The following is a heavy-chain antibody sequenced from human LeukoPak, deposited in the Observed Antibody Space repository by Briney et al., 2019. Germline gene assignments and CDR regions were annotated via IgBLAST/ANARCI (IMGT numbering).Heavy chain of an antibody. CDR1: GYSFSSGYY. J-gene: IGHJ3*02. D-gene: IGHD3-22*01. V-gene: IGHV4-38-2*02. CDR2: IYYSGST. Sequence: SETLSLTCTVSGYSFSSGYYWGWIRQPPGKGLEWIGYIYYSGSTYYNPSLKSRVTKSVDTSKNQFSLKLSSVTAADTAVYYCAKDPYYYDSGAYAFDIWGQGTMVTVSS. CDR3: AKDPYYYDSGAYAFDI.